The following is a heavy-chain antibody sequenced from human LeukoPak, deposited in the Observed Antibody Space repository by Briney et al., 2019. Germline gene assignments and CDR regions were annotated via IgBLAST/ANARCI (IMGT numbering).Heavy chain of an antibody. J-gene: IGHJ4*02. CDR2: ISHSGST. Sequence: SETLSLTCAVYGGSSSGYYWRWLRQPPGKGLEWIGRISHSGSTNYNPSLKSRVTISVDTSKNQFSLKLSSVTAADTAVYYCARDNDSSGFDYWGQGTLVTVSS. CDR3: ARDNDSSGFDY. D-gene: IGHD3-22*01. V-gene: IGHV4-34*09. CDR1: GGSSSGYY.